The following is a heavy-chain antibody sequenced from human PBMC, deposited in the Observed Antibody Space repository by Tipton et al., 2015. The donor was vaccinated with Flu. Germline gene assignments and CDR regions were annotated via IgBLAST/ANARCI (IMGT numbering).Heavy chain of an antibody. CDR2: IIPIFGTA. J-gene: IGHJ4*02. D-gene: IGHD3-22*01. CDR3: ARSVNNYYDSSGYSLY. CDR1: GGTFSSYA. V-gene: IGHV1-69*06. Sequence: QSGAEVKKPGSSVKVSCKASGGTFSSYAISWVRQAPGQGLEWMGGIIPIFGTANYAQKFQGRVTITADKSTSTAYMELSSLRSEDTAVYYCARSVNNYYDSSGYSLYWGQGTLVTVSS.